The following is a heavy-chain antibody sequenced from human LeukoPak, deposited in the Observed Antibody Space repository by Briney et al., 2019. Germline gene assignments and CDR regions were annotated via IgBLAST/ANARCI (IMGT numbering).Heavy chain of an antibody. J-gene: IGHJ3*02. D-gene: IGHD5-18*01. Sequence: PGGSLRLSCAASGFTFSNYWMSWVRQAPGKGPVWVSRINSDGNDITYADSVKGRFTISRDNAKNILYLQMISLRAEDTAVYYCARDWQWLDAFDIWGQGTMVTVSS. CDR1: GFTFSNYW. CDR3: ARDWQWLDAFDI. V-gene: IGHV3-74*03. CDR2: INSDGNDI.